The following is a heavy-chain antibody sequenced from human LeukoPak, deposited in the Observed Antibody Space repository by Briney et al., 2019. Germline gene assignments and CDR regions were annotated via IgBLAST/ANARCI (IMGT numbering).Heavy chain of an antibody. D-gene: IGHD3-22*01. CDR2: IYYSGST. CDR1: GGSISSGGYY. Sequence: TSETLSLTCTVSGGSISSGGYYWSWIRQHPGKGLEWIGNIYYSGSTYYNPSLKSRVTISVDTSKNQFSLKLSSVTAADTAVYYCARERVSDYYDSSGYDYWGQGTLVTVSS. V-gene: IGHV4-31*03. CDR3: ARERVSDYYDSSGYDY. J-gene: IGHJ4*02.